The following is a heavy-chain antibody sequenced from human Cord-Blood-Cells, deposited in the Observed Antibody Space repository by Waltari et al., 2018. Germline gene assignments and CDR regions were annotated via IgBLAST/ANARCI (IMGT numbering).Heavy chain of an antibody. V-gene: IGHV1-2*04. CDR3: AITNSGDDAFDI. CDR2: INPDSGCT. D-gene: IGHD5-12*01. CDR1: GYTFTGYH. Sequence: QVQLVQSGAEVKKPGASVKVSCKASGYTFTGYHMDWVRQAPGQVLEWMVSINPDSGCTNDAQKFQGWVTMTRDTSISTAYMELSRRRSDHTAVYYCAITNSGDDAFDIWGQGTMVTVSS. J-gene: IGHJ3*02.